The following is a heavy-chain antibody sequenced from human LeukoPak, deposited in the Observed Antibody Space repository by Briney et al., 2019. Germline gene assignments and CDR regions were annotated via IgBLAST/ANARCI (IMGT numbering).Heavy chain of an antibody. V-gene: IGHV3-30*02. CDR1: GLTFSNYG. CDR2: IRYDGRNK. J-gene: IGHJ4*02. D-gene: IGHD4-17*01. Sequence: GGSLRLSCAASGLTFSNYGMHWVRQAPGKGLEWVAFIRYDGRNKYYADSVKGRFTISRDNSKNTLYLQMNSLNSLRAEDTAVYYCAKANDYGDYGGFDYWGQGTLVTVSS. CDR3: AKANDYGDYGGFDY.